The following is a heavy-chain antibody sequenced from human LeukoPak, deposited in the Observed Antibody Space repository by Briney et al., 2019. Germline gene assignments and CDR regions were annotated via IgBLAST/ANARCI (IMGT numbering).Heavy chain of an antibody. J-gene: IGHJ4*02. CDR1: GYTFTDYY. D-gene: IGHD1-26*01. Sequence: ASVKVSCKASGYTFTDYYMHWVRQAPGQGLEWMGIINPSGGSTSYAQKFQGRVTMTRDTSTSTVYMELSSLRPEDTAVYYCARVLRMGARAFDYWGQGTLVTVSS. V-gene: IGHV1-46*01. CDR3: ARVLRMGARAFDY. CDR2: INPSGGST.